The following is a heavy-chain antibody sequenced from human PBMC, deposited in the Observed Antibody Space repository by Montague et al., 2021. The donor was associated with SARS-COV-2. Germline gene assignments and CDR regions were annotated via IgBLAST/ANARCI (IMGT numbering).Heavy chain of an antibody. CDR1: GDSTSCPNCY. CDR2: IYNSGTT. CDR3: ARHRNYGDHSLDNWFHP. J-gene: IGHJ5*02. D-gene: IGHD4-17*01. Sequence: SETLSLTCTVSGDSTSCPNCYWGWIRQAPGKGLDWIGTIYNSGTTYYNPPLKSRLTISTDTSKNQFSLKLTSVTAADTAVYYCARHRNYGDHSLDNWFHPWGQGTLVTVSS. V-gene: IGHV4-39*01.